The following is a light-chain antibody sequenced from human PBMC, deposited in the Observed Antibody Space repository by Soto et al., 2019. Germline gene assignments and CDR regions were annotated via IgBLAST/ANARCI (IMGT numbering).Light chain of an antibody. Sequence: EIVMTQSPATLSVSPGERATLSCRASQSVSSNLAWYQQKPGQAPRLLIYGASTRATGIPARFSGSGSGTEFTLTFSSLQSEDFEVYYCQQYNNWPPYTFGQGTKLEIK. CDR3: QQYNNWPPYT. V-gene: IGKV3D-15*01. CDR2: GAS. J-gene: IGKJ2*01. CDR1: QSVSSN.